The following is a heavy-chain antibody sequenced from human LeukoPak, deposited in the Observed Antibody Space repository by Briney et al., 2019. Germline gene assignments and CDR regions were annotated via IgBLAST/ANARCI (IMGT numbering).Heavy chain of an antibody. V-gene: IGHV3-23*01. CDR3: AKGAPVGGTRHFDH. CDR2: IGESGETT. D-gene: IGHD1-26*01. J-gene: IGHJ5*02. Sequence: PGGSLRLSCAASGFSFSSYGMSWVRQAPGKGLEWVAVIGESGETTIYRDSVEGRLTISRDNSENTLFLQMSGLRVEDTAVYDCAKGAPVGGTRHFDHWGQGTLVTVSS. CDR1: GFSFSSYG.